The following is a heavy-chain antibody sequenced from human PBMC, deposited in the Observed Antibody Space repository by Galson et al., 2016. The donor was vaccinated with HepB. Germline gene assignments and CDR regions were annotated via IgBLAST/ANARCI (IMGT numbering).Heavy chain of an antibody. CDR1: GFIFSNYG. J-gene: IGHJ6*02. CDR3: ARARPLRARNSMDV. Sequence: SLRLSCAASGFIFSNYGMHWVRQAPGKGLEWVAVIWYDGSNKYYADSVKGRFTISRDNSKNTLYLQTNSLRAKDTAVYYCARARPLRARNSMDVWGQGTTVTVSS. D-gene: IGHD3-10*01. CDR2: IWYDGSNK. V-gene: IGHV3-33*01.